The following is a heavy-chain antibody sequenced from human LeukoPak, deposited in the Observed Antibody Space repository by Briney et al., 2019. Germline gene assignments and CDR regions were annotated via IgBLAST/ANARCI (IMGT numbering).Heavy chain of an antibody. D-gene: IGHD6-13*01. J-gene: IGHJ3*02. V-gene: IGHV1-8*03. CDR3: ARAFGSSWYFRRTFGI. Sequence: ASVKVSCKASGYTFTSYDINWVRQATGQGLEWMGWMNPNSGNTGYAQKFQGRVTITRNTSISTAYMELSSLRSEDTAVYYCARAFGSSWYFRRTFGIWGQGTMVTVSS. CDR2: MNPNSGNT. CDR1: GYTFTSYD.